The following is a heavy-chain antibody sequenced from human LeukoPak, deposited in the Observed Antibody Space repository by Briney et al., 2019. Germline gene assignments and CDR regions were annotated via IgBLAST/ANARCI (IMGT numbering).Heavy chain of an antibody. D-gene: IGHD6-13*01. V-gene: IGHV1-2*06. Sequence: GASVKVSCKASGYTFTGYYMHWVRQAPGQGLEWMGRINPNSGGTNYAQKFQGRVTMTRDTSISTAYMELSRPRSDDTAVYYCARRVGSADGFDYWGQGTLVTVSS. CDR1: GYTFTGYY. J-gene: IGHJ4*02. CDR3: ARRVGSADGFDY. CDR2: INPNSGGT.